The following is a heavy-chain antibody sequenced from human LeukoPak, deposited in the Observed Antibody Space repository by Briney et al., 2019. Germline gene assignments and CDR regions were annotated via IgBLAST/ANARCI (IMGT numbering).Heavy chain of an antibody. J-gene: IGHJ4*02. CDR2: IYHRWST. Sequence: SGTLSLTCDVSGGSMSSSNWWSWVRQPPGKGLEWIGEIYHRWSTNYNPSLKSRVNISVDMSKNQFSLKLSSVTAADTAVYYCARGGFLGYYDSNAYYRGDQRYYFDYWGQGTLVTVSS. V-gene: IGHV4-4*02. CDR1: GGSMSSSNW. D-gene: IGHD3-22*01. CDR3: ARGGFLGYYDSNAYYRGDQRYYFDY.